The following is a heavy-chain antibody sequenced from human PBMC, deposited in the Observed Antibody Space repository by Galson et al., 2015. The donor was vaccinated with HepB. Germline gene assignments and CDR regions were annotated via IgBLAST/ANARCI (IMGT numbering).Heavy chain of an antibody. CDR2: ISAYNGDT. CDR3: ARDIAAAGVVFDS. J-gene: IGHJ4*02. Sequence: SVKVSCKASGYTFTNHYINWVRQAPGQGLEWMGWISAYNGDTNYAQNLQGRVTTTTDTSTSTAYMELRSLRSDDTAVYFCARDIAAAGVVFDSWGQGTLVTVSS. D-gene: IGHD6-13*01. V-gene: IGHV1-18*04. CDR1: GYTFTNHY.